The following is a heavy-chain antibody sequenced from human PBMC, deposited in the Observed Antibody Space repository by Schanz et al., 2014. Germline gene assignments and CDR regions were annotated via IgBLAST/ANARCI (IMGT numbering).Heavy chain of an antibody. D-gene: IGHD5-12*01. CDR1: GFTFSNHA. Sequence: EVQLVESGGGLVQPGGSLRLSCAASGFTFSNHAMNWVRQSPGKGLEWVSTVYMSAASTRYADSVKGRFIISRDSSKNTLFLQMNSLRPEDTALYFCARDEGRDGYNLAFDVWGQGTLVTVSS. V-gene: IGHV3-23*04. CDR2: VYMSAAST. J-gene: IGHJ3*01. CDR3: ARDEGRDGYNLAFDV.